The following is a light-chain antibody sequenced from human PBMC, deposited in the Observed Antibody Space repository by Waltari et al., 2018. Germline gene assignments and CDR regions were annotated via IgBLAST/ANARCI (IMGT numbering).Light chain of an antibody. V-gene: IGLV1-40*01. CDR2: GVN. CDR1: GYKIGEGYD. Sequence: QSVLTQPPSVSGAPGQRVPISFPGGGYKIGEGYDVHGYRQLPGKAPELLIYGVNNRPSGVPDRFFGSLSGTSASLAITGLQAEDEADYYCQSYDTSLSVVFGGGTKLTV. J-gene: IGLJ2*01. CDR3: QSYDTSLSVV.